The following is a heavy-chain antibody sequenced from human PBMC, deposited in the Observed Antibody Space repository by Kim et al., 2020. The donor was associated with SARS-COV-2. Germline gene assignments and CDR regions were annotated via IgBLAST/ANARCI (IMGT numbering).Heavy chain of an antibody. CDR2: IWYDGSNK. Sequence: GGSLRLSCAASGFTFSSYAMHWVRQGPGKGLEWVAIIWYDGSNKYYADSVKGRLTIFRDNSKNTLYLQMNSLRVEDTAVYYCARSKSGDKWLDPWGQGT. CDR1: GFTFSSYA. CDR3: ARSKSGDKWLDP. V-gene: IGHV3-30*04. D-gene: IGHD5-12*01. J-gene: IGHJ5*02.